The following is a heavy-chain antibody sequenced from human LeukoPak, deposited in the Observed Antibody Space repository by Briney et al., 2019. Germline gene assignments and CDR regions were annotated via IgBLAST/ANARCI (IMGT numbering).Heavy chain of an antibody. CDR2: INSDGSST. D-gene: IGHD2-21*01. Sequence: PGGSLRLSCAASGFTFSSYCMHWVRQAPGKGLVWVSRINSDGSSTNYADSVKGRFTISRDNAKNSLYLQMSSLRAEDTAVYYCARGGGGGYFVAFDIWGQGTMVTVSS. CDR1: GFTFSSYC. V-gene: IGHV3-74*01. J-gene: IGHJ3*02. CDR3: ARGGGGGYFVAFDI.